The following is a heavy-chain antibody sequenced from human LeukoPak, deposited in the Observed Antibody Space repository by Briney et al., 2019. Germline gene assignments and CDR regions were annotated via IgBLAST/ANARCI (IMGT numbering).Heavy chain of an antibody. D-gene: IGHD3-16*01. CDR1: VFTLITYW. J-gene: IGHJ4*02. V-gene: IGHV3-7*01. CDR3: ARESTYGYAYALDY. Sequence: PGGSLRLSCAPPVFTLITYWTSSGRQAPGKGLEWVANMKQDGSEIYYVDSVKGRFTISRDNAERLLYLQMNSLRAEDTAEYYCARESTYGYAYALDYWGEGTLVTVSS. CDR2: MKQDGSEI.